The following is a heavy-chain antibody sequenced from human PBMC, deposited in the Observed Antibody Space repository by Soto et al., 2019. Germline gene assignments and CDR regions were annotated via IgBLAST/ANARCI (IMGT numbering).Heavy chain of an antibody. CDR3: ATSDGYCSGGSCYSTWAPLDY. D-gene: IGHD2-15*01. CDR2: INPSGGST. Sequence: ASVKVSCKASGYTFTSYYMHCVRQAPGQGLEWMGIINPSGGSTSYAQKFQGRVTITADESTSTAYMELSSLRSEDTAVYYCATSDGYCSGGSCYSTWAPLDYWGQGTLVTVSS. CDR1: GYTFTSYY. V-gene: IGHV1-46*01. J-gene: IGHJ4*02.